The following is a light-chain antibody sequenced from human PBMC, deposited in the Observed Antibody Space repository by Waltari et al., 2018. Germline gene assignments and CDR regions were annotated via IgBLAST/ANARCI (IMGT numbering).Light chain of an antibody. CDR2: RSD. J-gene: IGLJ3*02. CDR1: YSNIGSNV. Sequence: QSVLTQPPSASGAPGQRVTISCSGSYSNIGSNVVNWYQQLPGKAPKLLIYRSDRRPSGVPVRFSGSKSDSSASLAIDGLHSEDEADYDCASWDDSLNGHWVFGGGTKVTVL. CDR3: ASWDDSLNGHWV. V-gene: IGLV1-44*01.